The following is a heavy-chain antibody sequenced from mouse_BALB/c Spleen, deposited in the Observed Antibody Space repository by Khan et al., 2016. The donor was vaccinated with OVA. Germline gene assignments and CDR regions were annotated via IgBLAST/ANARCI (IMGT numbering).Heavy chain of an antibody. CDR2: IWGGGST. Sequence: VQLVESGPGLVAPSQNLSITCTVSGFSLSNYGVSWIRQPPGKGLEWLGVIWGGGSTYYNSALKSRLSINKDNSKSQVFLKMSSLQSDDTAMFYCAKGIWSYYYTLDYWGQGTSVTVSS. CDR3: AKGIWSYYYTLDY. V-gene: IGHV2-6-5*01. J-gene: IGHJ4*01. CDR1: GFSLSNYG.